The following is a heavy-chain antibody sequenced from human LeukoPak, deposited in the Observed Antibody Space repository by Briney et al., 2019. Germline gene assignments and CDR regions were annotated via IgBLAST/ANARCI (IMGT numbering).Heavy chain of an antibody. V-gene: IGHV3-21*01. J-gene: IGHJ4*02. CDR3: ARDFAVLRFLEWLPGGTNFDY. CDR1: GFTFSSYS. D-gene: IGHD3-3*01. CDR2: ISSSSSYI. Sequence: GGSLRLSCAASGFTFSSYSMNWVRQAPGKGLEWVSSISSSSSYIYYADSVKGRFTISRDNAKNSLYLQMNSLRAEDTAVYYCARDFAVLRFLEWLPGGTNFDYWGQGTLVTVSS.